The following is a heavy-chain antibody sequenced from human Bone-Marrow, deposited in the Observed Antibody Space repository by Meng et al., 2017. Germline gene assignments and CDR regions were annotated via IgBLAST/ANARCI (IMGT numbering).Heavy chain of an antibody. J-gene: IGHJ6*02. Sequence: GESLKISCKGSGYSFTSYWIGWVRQMPGKGLEWMGIIYPGDSDTRYSPSFQGRVTISADKSISTAYLQWSSLKASDTAMYYCARLLLSSSWYEGYYYYYYGMDVWGQGTTVTVSS. CDR2: IYPGDSDT. V-gene: IGHV5-51*01. CDR1: GYSFTSYW. CDR3: ARLLLSSSWYEGYYYYYYGMDV. D-gene: IGHD6-13*01.